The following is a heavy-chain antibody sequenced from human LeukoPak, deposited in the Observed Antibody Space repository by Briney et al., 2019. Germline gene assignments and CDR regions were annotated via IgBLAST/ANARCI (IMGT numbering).Heavy chain of an antibody. CDR1: GGTFSSYA. Sequence: ASVKVSCKASGGTFSSYAISWVRQAPGQGLEWMGGIIPIFGTANYAQKFQGRVTITTDESTSTAYMGLSSLRSEDTAVYYCARNPLHNIAAADYYYMDVWGKGTTVTVSS. D-gene: IGHD6-13*01. CDR2: IIPIFGTA. CDR3: ARNPLHNIAAADYYYMDV. V-gene: IGHV1-69*05. J-gene: IGHJ6*03.